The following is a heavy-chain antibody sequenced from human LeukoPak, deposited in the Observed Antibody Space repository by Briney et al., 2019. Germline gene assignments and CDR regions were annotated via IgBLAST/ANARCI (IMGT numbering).Heavy chain of an antibody. CDR2: NYPDDSDT. Sequence: GESLKISCRGSGYDFSIHWIAWVRQMTGKGLEWMGINYPDDSDTTYSPSFQGQITISADKSISSAYLHLSGLKASDTATYFCARRGRVDYVGPQSYFDHWGQGSLVTVSS. V-gene: IGHV5-51*01. J-gene: IGHJ4*02. CDR1: GYDFSIHW. D-gene: IGHD3/OR15-3a*01. CDR3: ARRGRVDYVGPQSYFDH.